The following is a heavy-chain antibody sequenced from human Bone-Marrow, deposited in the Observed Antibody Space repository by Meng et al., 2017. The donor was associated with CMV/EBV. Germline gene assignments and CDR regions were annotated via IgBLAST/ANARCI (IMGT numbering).Heavy chain of an antibody. Sequence: GESLKISCAASGFTFSSYAMHWVRQAPGKGLEWVAVISYDGSNKYYADSVKGRFTISRDNSKNTLYLQMNSLRAEDTAVYYCARVGDLYQPRDYYYGMDVWGQATTATFSS. V-gene: IGHV3-30*04. D-gene: IGHD2-2*01. CDR2: ISYDGSNK. J-gene: IGHJ6*02. CDR1: GFTFSSYA. CDR3: ARVGDLYQPRDYYYGMDV.